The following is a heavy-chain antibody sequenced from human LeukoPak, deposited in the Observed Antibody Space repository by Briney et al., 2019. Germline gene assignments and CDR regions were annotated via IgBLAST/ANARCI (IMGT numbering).Heavy chain of an antibody. CDR3: TTDPGFCGGDCYNWFDP. J-gene: IGHJ5*02. V-gene: IGHV3-48*01. D-gene: IGHD2-21*02. CDR2: ISLRSSTI. Sequence: GGSLRLSCAASGFTFSTYSMNWVRQAPGKGLEWVAYISLRSSTIYYADSVKGRFTISRDNSKNTLYLQMNSLKTEDTAVYYCTTDPGFCGGDCYNWFDPWGQGTLVTVSS. CDR1: GFTFSTYS.